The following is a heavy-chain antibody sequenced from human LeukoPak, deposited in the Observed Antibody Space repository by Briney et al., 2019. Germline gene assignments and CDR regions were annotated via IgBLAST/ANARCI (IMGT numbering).Heavy chain of an antibody. CDR1: GYSFTSYW. CDR2: IYPGDSDT. J-gene: IGHJ5*02. V-gene: IGHV5-51*01. CDR3: ARRVVVAGTNWFDP. D-gene: IGHD6-19*01. Sequence: GDSLTISCKGSGYSFTSYWIGWVRQMPGRGLEWMGIIYPGDSDTRYSPSFQGQVTISADKSISTAYVQWSSLQASDTAMYYCARRVVVAGTNWFDPWGQGTLVTVSS.